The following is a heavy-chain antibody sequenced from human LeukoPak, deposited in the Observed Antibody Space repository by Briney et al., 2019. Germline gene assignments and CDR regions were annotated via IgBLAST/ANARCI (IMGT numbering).Heavy chain of an antibody. V-gene: IGHV3-53*01. J-gene: IGHJ4*02. CDR3: ASASYYGSDY. Sequence: GGSLRLSCAASGFTVSSNYMGWVRQAPGKGLEWVSVIYSGGSTYYADSVKGRLTISRDNSKNTLYLQMNSLRAEDTAVYYCASASYYGSDYWGQGTLVTVSS. CDR2: IYSGGST. D-gene: IGHD3-10*01. CDR1: GFTVSSNY.